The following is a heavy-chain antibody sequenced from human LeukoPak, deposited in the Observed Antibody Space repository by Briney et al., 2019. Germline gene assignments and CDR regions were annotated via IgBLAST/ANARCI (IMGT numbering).Heavy chain of an antibody. V-gene: IGHV1-69*13. J-gene: IGHJ5*02. D-gene: IGHD2-15*01. Sequence: ASVKVSCKASGGTFSSYAISWVRQAPGQGLEWMGGIIPIFGTANYAQKFQGRVTITADESTSTAYMELSSLRSEDTAVYYCARGGLRFYCSGGSCCLNWFDPWGQGTLVTVSS. CDR2: IIPIFGTA. CDR3: ARGGLRFYCSGGSCCLNWFDP. CDR1: GGTFSSYA.